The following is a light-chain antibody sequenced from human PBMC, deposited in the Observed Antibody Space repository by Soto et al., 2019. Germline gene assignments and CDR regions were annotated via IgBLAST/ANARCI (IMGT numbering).Light chain of an antibody. V-gene: IGLV2-14*01. CDR1: SSDIGGYNY. CDR3: SSYTTSTTRV. J-gene: IGLJ3*02. Sequence: QSVLTQPASVSGSPGQSITISCTGTSSDIGGYNYVSWYQQHPGEAPKLMIYEVTNRPSGVSNRFSGSKSGNTASLTISGLQAEDEADYYCSSYTTSTTRVFGGGTKLTVL. CDR2: EVT.